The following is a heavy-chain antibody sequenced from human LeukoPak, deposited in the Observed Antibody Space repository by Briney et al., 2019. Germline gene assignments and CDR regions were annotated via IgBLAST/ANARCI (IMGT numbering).Heavy chain of an antibody. D-gene: IGHD1-26*01. Sequence: SETLSLTCAVYGGSFSGYCWTWIRQPPGKGLEWIGEINHSGRTNYNPSLKSRVTLSVDTPKNQFSLKLTSVTAADTAVYYCASGGSFFENWGQGTLVTVSS. V-gene: IGHV4-34*01. CDR1: GGSFSGYC. CDR3: ASGGSFFEN. CDR2: INHSGRT. J-gene: IGHJ4*02.